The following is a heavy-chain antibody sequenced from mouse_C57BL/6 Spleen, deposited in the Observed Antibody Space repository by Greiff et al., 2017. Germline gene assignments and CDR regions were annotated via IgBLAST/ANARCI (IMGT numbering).Heavy chain of an antibody. Sequence: EVNVVESGGGLVQPGGSLKLSCAASGFTFSDYGMAWVRQAPRKGPEWVAFISNLAYSIYYADTVTGRFTISRENAKNTLYLEMSSLRSEDTAMYYCARLGSYGYFDVWGTGTTVTVSS. CDR1: GFTFSDYG. CDR3: ARLGSYGYFDV. D-gene: IGHD2-14*01. V-gene: IGHV5-15*01. CDR2: ISNLAYSI. J-gene: IGHJ1*03.